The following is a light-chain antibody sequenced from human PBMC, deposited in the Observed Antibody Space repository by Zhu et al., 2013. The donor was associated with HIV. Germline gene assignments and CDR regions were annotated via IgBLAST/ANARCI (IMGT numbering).Light chain of an antibody. CDR2: AAS. Sequence: DIQMTQSPSSLSASVGDRVTITCRASQNIKRYLNWYQQKPGNAPSLLIYAASTLQSGVPSRFSGGGSGTDFTLTISSLQPEDFAIYYCQQSYDTLMVTFGPGTKVDIK. CDR3: QQSYDTLMVT. J-gene: IGKJ3*01. CDR1: QNIKRY. V-gene: IGKV1-39*01.